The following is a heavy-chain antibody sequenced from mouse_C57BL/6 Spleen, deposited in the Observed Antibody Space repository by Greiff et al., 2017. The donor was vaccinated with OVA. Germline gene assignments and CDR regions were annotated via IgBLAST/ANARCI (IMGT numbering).Heavy chain of an antibody. J-gene: IGHJ4*01. Sequence: DVQLQESGPGLVKPSQSLSLTCSVTGYSITSGYYWNWIRQFPGNKLEWMGYISYDGSNNYNPSLKNRISITRDTSKNQFFLKLNSVTTEDTATYYCARDDYDYYYYAMDYWGQGTSVTVSS. CDR1: GYSITSGYY. CDR3: ARDDYDYYYYAMDY. D-gene: IGHD2-4*01. V-gene: IGHV3-6*01. CDR2: ISYDGSN.